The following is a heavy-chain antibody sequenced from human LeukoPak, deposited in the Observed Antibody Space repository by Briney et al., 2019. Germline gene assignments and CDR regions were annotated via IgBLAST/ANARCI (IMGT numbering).Heavy chain of an antibody. CDR1: GGSISSYY. CDR2: IYYSGST. V-gene: IGHV4-59*01. J-gene: IGHJ4*02. D-gene: IGHD3-16*02. Sequence: SETLSLTCTVSGGSISSYYWSWIRQPPGKGLEWIGYIYYSGSTNYNPSLKSRVTISVDTSKNQFSLKLSSVTAADTAVYCRARDIRGYQSFWGQGTLVTVSS. CDR3: ARDIRGYQSF.